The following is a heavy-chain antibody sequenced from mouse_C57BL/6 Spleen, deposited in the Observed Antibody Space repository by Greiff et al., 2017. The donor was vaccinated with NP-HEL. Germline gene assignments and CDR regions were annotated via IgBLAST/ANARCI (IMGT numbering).Heavy chain of an antibody. D-gene: IGHD1-1*01. V-gene: IGHV1-81*01. J-gene: IGHJ2*01. CDR1: GYTFTSYG. CDR3: AGDRFITTVVTPFDY. Sequence: QVQLQQSGAELARPGASVKLSCKASGYTFTSYGISWVKQRTGQGLEWIGEIYPRSGNTYYNEKFKGKATLTADKSSSTAYMELRSLTSEDSAVYFCAGDRFITTVVTPFDYWGQGTTLTVSS. CDR2: IYPRSGNT.